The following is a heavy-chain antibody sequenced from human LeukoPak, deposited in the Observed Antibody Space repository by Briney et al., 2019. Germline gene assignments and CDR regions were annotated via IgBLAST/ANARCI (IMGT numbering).Heavy chain of an antibody. Sequence: GGSLRLSCAASGFTFSNACMNWVRQAPRKGLEWVGRIKSKNVGGTTDYAAPVKGRFTISRDDSKNTVYLQMNSLKIEDTAVYYCTSHAAFDPWGQGTLVTVSS. CDR2: IKSKNVGGTT. J-gene: IGHJ5*02. V-gene: IGHV3-15*01. CDR3: TSHAAFDP. CDR1: GFTFSNAC.